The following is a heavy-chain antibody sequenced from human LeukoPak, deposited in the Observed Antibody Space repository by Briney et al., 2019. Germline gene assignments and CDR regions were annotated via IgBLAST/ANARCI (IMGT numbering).Heavy chain of an antibody. CDR2: IYPGDSDT. Sequence: GESLKISCKGSGYSFTSYWIGWVRQMPGKGLGWMGIIYPGDSDTRYSPSFQGQVTISADKSISTAYLQWSSLKASDTAMYYCARSTNGYNHGELFDYWGQGTLVTVSS. V-gene: IGHV5-51*01. CDR1: GYSFTSYW. J-gene: IGHJ4*02. D-gene: IGHD5-24*01. CDR3: ARSTNGYNHGELFDY.